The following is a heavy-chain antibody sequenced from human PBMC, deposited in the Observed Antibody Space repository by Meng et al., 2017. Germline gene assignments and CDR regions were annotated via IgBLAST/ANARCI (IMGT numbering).Heavy chain of an antibody. J-gene: IGHJ4*02. Sequence: GESLKISCAASGLTFSSYEMNWVRQAPGKGLEWVSYISSSGSTIYYADSVKGRFTISRDNAKNSLYLQMNSLRAEDTAVYYCARDFPGYYDSSGYYGSYFDYWGQGTLVTVSS. CDR1: GLTFSSYE. CDR2: ISSSGSTI. CDR3: ARDFPGYYDSSGYYGSYFDY. D-gene: IGHD3-22*01. V-gene: IGHV3-48*03.